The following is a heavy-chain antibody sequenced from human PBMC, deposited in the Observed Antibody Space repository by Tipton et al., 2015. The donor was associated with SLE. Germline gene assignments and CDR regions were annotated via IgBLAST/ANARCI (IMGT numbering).Heavy chain of an antibody. CDR1: GGSISSINYC. CDR3: ARDFQTIFGVVIIRYFDY. D-gene: IGHD3-3*01. Sequence: TLSLTCTVSGGSISSINYCWGWIRQPPGKGLEWIGSICDSGFTYYRPSLKSRVTVSLDTSKNHFSLRLSSVTAADTAVYYCARDFQTIFGVVIIRYFDYWGQGTLVTVSS. CDR2: ICDSGFT. V-gene: IGHV4-39*07. J-gene: IGHJ4*02.